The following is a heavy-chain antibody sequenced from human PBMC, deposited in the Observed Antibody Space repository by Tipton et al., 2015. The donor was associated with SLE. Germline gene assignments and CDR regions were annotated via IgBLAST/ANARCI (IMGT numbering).Heavy chain of an antibody. CDR3: ARGGGTIFGVVIMGGYFQH. J-gene: IGHJ1*01. V-gene: IGHV1-69*06. D-gene: IGHD3-3*01. CDR1: GGTFSSYA. Sequence: QLVQSGAEVKKPGSSVKVSCKAFGGTFSSYAISWVRQAPGQGLEWMGGIIPIFGTANYAQKFQGRVTITADKSTSTAYMELSSLRSEDTAVYYCARGGGTIFGVVIMGGYFQHWGQGTLVTVSS. CDR2: IIPIFGTA.